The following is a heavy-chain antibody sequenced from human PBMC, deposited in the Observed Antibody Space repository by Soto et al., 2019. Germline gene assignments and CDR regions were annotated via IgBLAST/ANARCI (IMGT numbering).Heavy chain of an antibody. J-gene: IGHJ4*02. CDR3: ARAQGDFCSGGSCYPYFDY. CDR2: IYTSGST. D-gene: IGHD2-15*01. V-gene: IGHV4-4*07. Sequence: WRRILKKARKGLEWIGRIYTSGSTNYNPSLKSRVTMSVDTSKNQFSLKLSSVTAADTAVYYCARAQGDFCSGGSCYPYFDYWGQGTLVTVSS.